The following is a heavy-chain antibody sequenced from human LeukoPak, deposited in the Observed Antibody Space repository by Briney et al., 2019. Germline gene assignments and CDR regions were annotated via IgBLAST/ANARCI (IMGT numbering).Heavy chain of an antibody. CDR2: IYYSGST. Sequence: PSETLSLTCTVSGGSISSYYWSWIRQPPGKGLEWIGYIYYSGSTNYNPSLKSRVTISADTSKNQFSLKLSSVTAADTAVYYCARVPEDYYDSSGYYYFDYWGQGTLVTVSS. CDR1: GGSISSYY. V-gene: IGHV4-59*01. CDR3: ARVPEDYYDSSGYYYFDY. D-gene: IGHD3-22*01. J-gene: IGHJ4*02.